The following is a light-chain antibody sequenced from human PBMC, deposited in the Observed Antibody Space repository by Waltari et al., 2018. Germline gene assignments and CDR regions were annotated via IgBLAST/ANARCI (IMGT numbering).Light chain of an antibody. J-gene: IGLJ2*01. Sequence: SSELAQDPAVSVAFGQTVRITCQGDSLRTYYVSWFHQKPGQAPALVIYGKNNRPSGVPDRFSASSSGSTASLTIIGAQAEDEADYYCHSRDCSGDVLIGGGTKLTVV. CDR2: GKN. V-gene: IGLV3-19*01. CDR3: HSRDCSGDVL. CDR1: SLRTYY.